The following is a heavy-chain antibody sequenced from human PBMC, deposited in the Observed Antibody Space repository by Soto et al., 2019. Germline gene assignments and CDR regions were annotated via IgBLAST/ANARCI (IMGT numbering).Heavy chain of an antibody. J-gene: IGHJ4*02. D-gene: IGHD3-10*01. CDR3: ARKGFIDRFLDF. CDR1: GYPFSSYD. Sequence: QVQLVQSGAEVKKPGASVKVSCKASGYPFSSYDITWVRQAAGQGLEWMGWVNPNSGDTDYAQKFQGRVTMTRDTSIRTAYMELSILRSEDSAVYYCARKGFIDRFLDFWGQGTLVTVSS. V-gene: IGHV1-8*01. CDR2: VNPNSGDT.